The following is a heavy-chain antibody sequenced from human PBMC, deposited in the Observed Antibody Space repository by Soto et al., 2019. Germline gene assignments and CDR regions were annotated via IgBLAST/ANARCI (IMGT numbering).Heavy chain of an antibody. CDR1: GFTFSNFA. Sequence: XGSLILSWASSGFTFSNFAMSLVLQAPGKGLEWVSGISGGGSNTYYADSVRGRFTVSRDNSKNTLYLQMNSLRVEDTAVYYCATLGPEAVPLYFFDYWGQGTPVTVSS. CDR3: ATLGPEAVPLYFFDY. V-gene: IGHV3-23*01. CDR2: ISGGGSNT. D-gene: IGHD6-19*01. J-gene: IGHJ4*02.